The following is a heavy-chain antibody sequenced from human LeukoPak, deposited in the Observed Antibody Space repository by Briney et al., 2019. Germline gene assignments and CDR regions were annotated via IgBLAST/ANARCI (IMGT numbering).Heavy chain of an antibody. Sequence: GGSLRLSCAASGFTFSSYSMNWVRQAPGKGLEWVSSISSSSSYIYCADSVKGRFTISRDNAKNPMYLQMNSLRAEDTAVYYCAREPGGYCSGGSCYYYYYGMDVWGQGTTVTVSS. J-gene: IGHJ6*02. CDR3: AREPGGYCSGGSCYYYYYGMDV. V-gene: IGHV3-21*01. CDR2: ISSSSSYI. CDR1: GFTFSSYS. D-gene: IGHD2-15*01.